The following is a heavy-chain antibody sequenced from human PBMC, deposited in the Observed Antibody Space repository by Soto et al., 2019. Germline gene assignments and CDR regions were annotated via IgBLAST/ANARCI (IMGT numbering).Heavy chain of an antibody. CDR1: GFTFSSYS. CDR2: ISSSSSYI. J-gene: IGHJ6*02. V-gene: IGHV3-21*01. Sequence: AGGSLRLSCAASGFTFSSYSMNWVRQAPGKGLEWVSSISSSSSYIYYADSVKGRFTISRDNAKNSLYLQMNSLRAEDTAVYYCARGARSSLVATIDEFYYGMDVWGQGTTVTVSS. CDR3: ARGARSSLVATIDEFYYGMDV. D-gene: IGHD5-12*01.